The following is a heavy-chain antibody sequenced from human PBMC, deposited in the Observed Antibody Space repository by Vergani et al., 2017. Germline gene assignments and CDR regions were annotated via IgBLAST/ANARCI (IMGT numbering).Heavy chain of an antibody. CDR1: GFTFSDYY. Sequence: QVQLVESGGGLVKPGGSLRLSCAASGFTFSDYYMSWIRQAPGKGLKWVSYISSSGSTIYYADSVKGRFTISRDNAKNSLYLQMNSLRAEDTAVYYCARRQRYSSPYTGYYYYYMDVWGKGTTVTVSS. J-gene: IGHJ6*03. CDR3: ARRQRYSSPYTGYYYYYMDV. CDR2: ISSSGSTI. V-gene: IGHV3-11*01. D-gene: IGHD6-13*01.